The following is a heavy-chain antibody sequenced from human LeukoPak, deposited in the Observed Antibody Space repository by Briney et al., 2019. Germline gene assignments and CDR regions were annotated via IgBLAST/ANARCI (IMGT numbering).Heavy chain of an antibody. V-gene: IGHV1-69*13. Sequence: ASVKVSCKASGGTFSSYAISWVRQAPGQGLEWMGGIIPIFGTANYAQKFQGRVTITADESTSTAYMELSSLRSEDTAVYYGARDGRLLAGEFDYWGQGTLVTVSS. CDR1: GGTFSSYA. CDR2: IIPIFGTA. CDR3: ARDGRLLAGEFDY. J-gene: IGHJ4*02. D-gene: IGHD3-10*01.